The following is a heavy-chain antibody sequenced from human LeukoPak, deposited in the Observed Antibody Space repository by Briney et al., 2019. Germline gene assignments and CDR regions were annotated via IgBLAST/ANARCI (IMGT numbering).Heavy chain of an antibody. J-gene: IGHJ4*02. Sequence: PGGSLRLSCAASGFTFSSYSMNWVRQAPGKGLEWVSYISSSSSAIYYADSVNGRFRISRDNAKSSLDLEMNSLRAEDTAVYYCARDLELIAAAGPGGYWGQGTLVTVSS. V-gene: IGHV3-48*04. CDR3: ARDLELIAAAGPGGY. CDR1: GFTFSSYS. D-gene: IGHD6-13*01. CDR2: ISSSSSAI.